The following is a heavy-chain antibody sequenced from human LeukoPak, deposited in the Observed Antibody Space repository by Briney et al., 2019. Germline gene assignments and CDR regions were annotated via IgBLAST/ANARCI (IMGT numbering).Heavy chain of an antibody. D-gene: IGHD3-10*01. Sequence: GGSLTLSCAASGSTLSNYAMTWVRHAPGKGLEWVSAISGSGGSIDYADSVKGRFTISRDNSKDTLYLQMNSLRAEDTAVYYCAKDLPMYGSGSYYDVWGQGTTVTVSS. V-gene: IGHV3-23*01. CDR2: ISGSGGSI. J-gene: IGHJ6*02. CDR3: AKDLPMYGSGSYYDV. CDR1: GSTLSNYA.